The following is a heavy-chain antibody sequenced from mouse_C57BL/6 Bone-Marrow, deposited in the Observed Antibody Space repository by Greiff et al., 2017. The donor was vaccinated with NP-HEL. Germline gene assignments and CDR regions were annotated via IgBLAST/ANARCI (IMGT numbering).Heavy chain of an antibody. D-gene: IGHD2-1*01. CDR1: GYTFTSYW. CDR3: AREGDYGNPYAMDY. J-gene: IGHJ4*01. V-gene: IGHV1-64*01. CDR2: IQPNSGST. Sequence: QVQLQQPGAELVKPGASVKLSCKASGYTFTSYWMHWVKQRPGQGLEWIGMIQPNSGSTNYNEKFKSKATLTVDKSSSTAYMQLSSLTSEDSAVYYCAREGDYGNPYAMDYWGQGASVTVSS.